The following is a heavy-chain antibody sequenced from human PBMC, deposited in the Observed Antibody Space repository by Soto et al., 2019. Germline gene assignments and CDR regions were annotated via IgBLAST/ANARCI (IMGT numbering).Heavy chain of an antibody. CDR3: ARIRYSYGPVDY. D-gene: IGHD5-18*01. V-gene: IGHV3-13*04. CDR2: IGTAGDT. J-gene: IGHJ4*02. CDR1: GFTFSSYD. Sequence: PVGSLRLSCAASGFTFSSYDMHWVRQATGKGLEWVSAIGTAGDTYYPGSVKGRFTISRENAKNSLYLQMNSLRAGDTAVYYCARIRYSYGPVDYWGQGTLVTVSS.